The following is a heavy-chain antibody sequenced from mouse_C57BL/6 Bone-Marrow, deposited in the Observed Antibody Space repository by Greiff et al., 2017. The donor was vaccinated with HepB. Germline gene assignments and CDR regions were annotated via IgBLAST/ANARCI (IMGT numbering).Heavy chain of an antibody. J-gene: IGHJ1*03. CDR2: ISSGGDYI. V-gene: IGHV5-9-1*02. D-gene: IGHD2-1*01. CDR1: GFTFSSYA. CDR3: TRDRYYGNYGYFDV. Sequence: EVKLMESGEGLVKPGGSLKLSCAASGFTFSSYAMSWVRQTPEKRLEWVAYISSGGDYIYYADTVKGRFTISRDNARNTLYLQMSSLKSEDTAMYYCTRDRYYGNYGYFDVWGTGTTVTVSS.